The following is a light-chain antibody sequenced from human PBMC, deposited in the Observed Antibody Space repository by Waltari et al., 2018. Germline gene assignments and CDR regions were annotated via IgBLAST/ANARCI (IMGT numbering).Light chain of an antibody. J-gene: IGKJ1*01. CDR1: QSIGKY. V-gene: IGKV3D-11*02. CDR2: ASS. Sequence: EIVLTQSPATLSLSPGERATLSCRASQSIGKYLIWYQQKPGQAPRLLIYASSIRATGIPDRFSGSWAGTDFSLTISSLEPEDFAVYYCQKNEALPATFGQGTKVEIK. CDR3: QKNEALPAT.